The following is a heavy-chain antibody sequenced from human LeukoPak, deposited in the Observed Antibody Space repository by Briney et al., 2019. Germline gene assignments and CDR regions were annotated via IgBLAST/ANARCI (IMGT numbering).Heavy chain of an antibody. V-gene: IGHV4-4*07. CDR3: ARARSLLWFGAPPGAFDI. CDR2: IYTRGST. CDR1: VDSISGYY. Sequence: KASETLSLTCTVSVDSISGYYWSCMREPAGKGGECIGRIYTRGSTNYNPSLKSRVTMSVDTSKNQFSLKLSYVPAADTAVYYCARARSLLWFGAPPGAFDIWGQGTMVTVSS. J-gene: IGHJ3*02. D-gene: IGHD3-10*01.